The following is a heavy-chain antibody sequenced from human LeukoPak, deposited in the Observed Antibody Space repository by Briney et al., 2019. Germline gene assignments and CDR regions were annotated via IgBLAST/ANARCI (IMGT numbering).Heavy chain of an antibody. CDR1: GGSISSGSYY. CDR3: ARYRGENGIAAAKPDNWFDP. V-gene: IGHV4-61*02. Sequence: PSETLSLTCTVSGGSISSGSYYWSWIRQPAGKGLEWIGRIYTSGSTNYNPSLKSRVTISVDTSKNQFSLKLSSVTAADTAVYYCARYRGENGIAAAKPDNWFDPWGQGTLVTVSS. D-gene: IGHD6-13*01. CDR2: IYTSGST. J-gene: IGHJ5*02.